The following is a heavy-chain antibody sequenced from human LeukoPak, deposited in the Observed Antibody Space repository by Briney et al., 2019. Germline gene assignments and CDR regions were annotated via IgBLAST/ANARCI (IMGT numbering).Heavy chain of an antibody. Sequence: GGSLRLSCAASGFTFDDYAMHWVRHAPGKGLEWVSGISWNSGSIGYADSVKGRFTISRDNAKNSLYLQMNSLRAEDTAVYYCAKFSYSNPCTPFDYWGQGTLVTVSS. J-gene: IGHJ4*02. V-gene: IGHV3-9*01. CDR3: AKFSYSNPCTPFDY. CDR2: ISWNSGSI. CDR1: GFTFDDYA. D-gene: IGHD4-4*01.